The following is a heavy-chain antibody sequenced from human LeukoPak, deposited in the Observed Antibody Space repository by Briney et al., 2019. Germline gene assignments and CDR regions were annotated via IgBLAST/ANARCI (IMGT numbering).Heavy chain of an antibody. D-gene: IGHD5-18*01. J-gene: IGHJ5*02. V-gene: IGHV4-34*01. Sequence: PSETLSLTCAVYGGSFSGYYWSWIRQPPGKGLEWIGEINHSGSTNYNPSLKSRVTISVDTSKNQFSLKLSSVTAADTAAYYCASHTAMASSSNWFDPWGQGTLVTVSS. CDR1: GGSFSGYY. CDR2: INHSGST. CDR3: ASHTAMASSSNWFDP.